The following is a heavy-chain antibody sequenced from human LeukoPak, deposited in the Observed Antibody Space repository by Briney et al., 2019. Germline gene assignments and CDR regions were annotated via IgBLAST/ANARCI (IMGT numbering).Heavy chain of an antibody. CDR3: ARARSLLRGCFDY. J-gene: IGHJ4*02. D-gene: IGHD1-26*01. V-gene: IGHV4-34*01. CDR2: INHSGST. CDR1: GGSFSGYY. Sequence: SETLSLTCAVYGGSFSGYYWSWIRQPPGKGLEWIGEINHSGSTNYNPSLKSRVTISVDTSKNHFSLKLSSVTAADTAVYYCARARSLLRGCFDYWGQGTLVTVSS.